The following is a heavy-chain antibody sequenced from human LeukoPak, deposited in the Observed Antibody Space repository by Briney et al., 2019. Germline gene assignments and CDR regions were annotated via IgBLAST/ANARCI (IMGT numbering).Heavy chain of an antibody. V-gene: IGHV1-2*02. CDR3: AREEADIVVVPAATYYYYGMDV. CDR1: GYTFTGYY. CDR2: INPNSGGT. Sequence: ASVKVSYKASGYTFTGYYMHWVRQAPGQGLEWMGWINPNSGGTNYAQKFQGRVTMTRDTSISTAYMELSRLRSDDTAVYYCAREEADIVVVPAATYYYYGMDVWGQGTTVTVSS. J-gene: IGHJ6*02. D-gene: IGHD2-2*01.